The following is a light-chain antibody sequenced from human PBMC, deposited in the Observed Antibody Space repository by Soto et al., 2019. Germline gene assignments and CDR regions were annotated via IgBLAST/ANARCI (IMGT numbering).Light chain of an antibody. CDR3: QHNRDSRLT. J-gene: IGKJ1*01. CDR1: QNINNY. Sequence: DIQMTQSPSSLSASVGDRVTITCRASQNINNYLNWYQQKPGKPPTLLIYTASTLEDGVPSRFSGSRSGTDFTLTISSLQPEDFATYFCQHNRDSRLTFGRGTRVDFK. V-gene: IGKV1-39*01. CDR2: TAS.